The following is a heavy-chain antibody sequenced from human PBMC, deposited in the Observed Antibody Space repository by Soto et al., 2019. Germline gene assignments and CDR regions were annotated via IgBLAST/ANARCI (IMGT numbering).Heavy chain of an antibody. J-gene: IGHJ4*02. CDR3: ARCTYYYDSSGSPFDY. D-gene: IGHD3-22*01. CDR2: INHSGST. CDR1: GGSFSGYY. Sequence: QVQLQQWGAGLLKPSETLSLTCAVYGGSFSGYYWSWIRQPPGKGLEWIGEINHSGSTNYIPSLKSRVTISVDTSKNQFSLKLSSVTAADTAVYYCARCTYYYDSSGSPFDYWGQGTLVTVSS. V-gene: IGHV4-34*01.